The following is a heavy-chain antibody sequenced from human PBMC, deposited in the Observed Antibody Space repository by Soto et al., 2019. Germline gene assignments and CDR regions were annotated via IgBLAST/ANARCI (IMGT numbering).Heavy chain of an antibody. D-gene: IGHD6-19*01. CDR1: GGSISSSSDY. V-gene: IGHV4-39*01. CDR2: IYYSGST. J-gene: IGHJ6*02. Sequence: QLQLQESGPGLVKPSETLSLTCTVSGGSISSSSDYWGWIRQPPGKGLEWIGSIYYSGSTYYNPSLKSRVTISVDTSKNQFSLKLSSVTAADTAVYYCAGGLVDYYYGMDVWGQGTTVTVSS. CDR3: AGGLVDYYYGMDV.